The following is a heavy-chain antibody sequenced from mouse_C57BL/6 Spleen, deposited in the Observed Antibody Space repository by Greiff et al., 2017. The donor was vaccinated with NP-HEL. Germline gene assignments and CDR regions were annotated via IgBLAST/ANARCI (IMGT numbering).Heavy chain of an antibody. CDR3: ARVKNYGNSWFAY. V-gene: IGHV5-17*01. D-gene: IGHD2-1*01. Sequence: EVMLVESGGGLVKPGGSLKLSCAASGLTFSDYGMHWVRQAPEKGLEWVAYISSGSSTIYYADTVKGRFTISRDNAKNTLFLQMTSLRSEDTAMYYCARVKNYGNSWFAYWGQGTLVTVSA. J-gene: IGHJ3*01. CDR1: GLTFSDYG. CDR2: ISSGSSTI.